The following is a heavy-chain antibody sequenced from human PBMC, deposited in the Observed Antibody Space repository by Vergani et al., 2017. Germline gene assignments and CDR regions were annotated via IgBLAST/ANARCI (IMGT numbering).Heavy chain of an antibody. V-gene: IGHV5-51*01. Sequence: EVELVQSGPEMRTPGESLKISCKRSEYSFGNYWIGWVRQMPGEGLEWMGIIYPADSDTRYSPSFQGQVTISADKSISTAFLPWDSLKASDTALYYCARHTTYTDSWGQGTLVTVSS. CDR2: IYPADSDT. CDR3: ARHTTYTDS. CDR1: EYSFGNYW. D-gene: IGHD1-1*01. J-gene: IGHJ4*02.